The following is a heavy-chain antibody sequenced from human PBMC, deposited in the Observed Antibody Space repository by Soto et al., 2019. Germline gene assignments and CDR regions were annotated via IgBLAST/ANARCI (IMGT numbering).Heavy chain of an antibody. D-gene: IGHD2-8*01. Sequence: GGSLRLSCAASGFTFDDYAMHWVRQAPGKGLEWVSGISWNSGSIGYADSVKGRFTISRDNAKNSLYLQMNSLRAEDTALYYCAKDIPYCTNGVCSGPGGFDYWGQGTLVTVSS. V-gene: IGHV3-9*01. CDR1: GFTFDDYA. J-gene: IGHJ4*02. CDR3: AKDIPYCTNGVCSGPGGFDY. CDR2: ISWNSGSI.